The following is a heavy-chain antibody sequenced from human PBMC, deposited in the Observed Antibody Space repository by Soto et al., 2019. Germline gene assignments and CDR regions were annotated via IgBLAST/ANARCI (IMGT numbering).Heavy chain of an antibody. CDR3: ARVELGGLLNALDI. CDR2: IYFSGST. V-gene: IGHV4-59*12. J-gene: IGHJ3*02. D-gene: IGHD1-26*01. Sequence: SETLSLTCTVSGGSISSYYWSWIRQPPGKGLEWIGYIYFSGSTFYNESLKSRVTISVDTSKNQFSLKLSSVTTADTAVYYCARVELGGLLNALDIWGQGTMVTVS. CDR1: GGSISSYY.